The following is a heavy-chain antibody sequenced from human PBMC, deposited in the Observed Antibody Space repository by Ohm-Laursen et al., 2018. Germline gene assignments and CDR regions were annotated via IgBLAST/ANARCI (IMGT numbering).Heavy chain of an antibody. CDR3: ARDPHDSRGYYLDY. CDR1: GYTFTSYS. D-gene: IGHD3-22*01. Sequence: SVKVSCKVSGYTFTSYSIHWVRQAPGQGLEWMGMINPSGGSTNYAQKFQGRVTMTRDTSTSTVYMELSSLRSEDTAVYYCARDPHDSRGYYLDYWGQGTLVTVSS. J-gene: IGHJ4*02. V-gene: IGHV1-46*01. CDR2: INPSGGST.